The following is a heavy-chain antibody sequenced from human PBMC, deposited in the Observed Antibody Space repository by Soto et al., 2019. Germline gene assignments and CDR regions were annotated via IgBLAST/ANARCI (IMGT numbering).Heavy chain of an antibody. J-gene: IGHJ5*02. D-gene: IGHD3-10*01. CDR2: ISAYNGNT. V-gene: IGHV1-18*04. CDR3: ARVVTGAPPRHNWFDP. Sequence: PSVKVSCKASGYTFTSYGISWVRQAPGQGLEWMGWISAYNGNTNYAQKLQGRVTMTTDTSTSTAYMELRSLRSDDTAVYYCARVVTGAPPRHNWFDPWGQGTLVTVSS. CDR1: GYTFTSYG.